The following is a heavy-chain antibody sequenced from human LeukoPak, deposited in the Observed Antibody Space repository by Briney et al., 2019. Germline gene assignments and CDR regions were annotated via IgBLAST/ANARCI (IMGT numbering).Heavy chain of an antibody. V-gene: IGHV4-34*01. CDR1: GGSFSGYY. CDR3: ARAVIQLWLWRGYYFDY. J-gene: IGHJ4*02. D-gene: IGHD5-18*01. CDR2: INHSGST. Sequence: PSETLSLTCAVYGGSFSGYYWSWIRQPPGKGLEWIGEINHSGSTNYNPSLKSRVTISVDTSKNQFSLKLSSVTAADTAVYYCARAVIQLWLWRGYYFDYWGQGTLVTVSS.